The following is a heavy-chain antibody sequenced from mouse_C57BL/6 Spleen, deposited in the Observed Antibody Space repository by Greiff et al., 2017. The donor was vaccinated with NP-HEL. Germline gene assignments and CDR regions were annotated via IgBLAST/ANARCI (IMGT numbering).Heavy chain of an antibody. V-gene: IGHV1-76*01. D-gene: IGHD2-5*01. CDR3: ARYSNQYYYAMDY. J-gene: IGHJ4*01. CDR2: IYPGSGNT. CDR1: GYTFTDYY. Sequence: QVQLQQSGAELVRPGASVKLSCKASGYTFTDYYINWVKQRPGQGLEWIARIYPGSGNTYYNEKFKGKATLTAEKSSSTAYMQLSSLTSEDSAVYFCARYSNQYYYAMDYWGQGTSVTVSS.